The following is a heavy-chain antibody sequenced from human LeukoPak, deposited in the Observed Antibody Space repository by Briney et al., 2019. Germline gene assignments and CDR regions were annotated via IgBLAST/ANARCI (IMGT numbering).Heavy chain of an antibody. CDR2: ISGSGGST. V-gene: IGHV3-23*01. D-gene: IGHD6-13*01. J-gene: IGHJ5*02. Sequence: PGGSLRLSCAASGFTFSSYAMSWVRQAPGKGLEWVSAISGSGGSTYYADSVKGRFTISRDNAKSTVYLQLNSLSAEDTAVYYCAKDIAASGLPRILDLWGQGTLVTVSS. CDR1: GFTFSSYA. CDR3: AKDIAASGLPRILDL.